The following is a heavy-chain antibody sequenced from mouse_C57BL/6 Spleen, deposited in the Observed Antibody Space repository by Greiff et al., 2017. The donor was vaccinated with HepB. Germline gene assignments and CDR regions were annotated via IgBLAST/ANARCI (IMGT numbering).Heavy chain of an antibody. V-gene: IGHV1-64*01. CDR2: IHPNSGST. CDR3: ARLHWYFDV. J-gene: IGHJ1*03. Sequence: QVQLKQSGAELVKPGASVKLSCKASGYTFNGYWMHWVKRRPGQGLEWIGVIHPNSGSTNYNEKFKSKATLTVDKSSSTSYMQLSSLPSEDAAVYNGARLHWYFDVWGTGTTGTVPP. CDR1: GYTFNGYW.